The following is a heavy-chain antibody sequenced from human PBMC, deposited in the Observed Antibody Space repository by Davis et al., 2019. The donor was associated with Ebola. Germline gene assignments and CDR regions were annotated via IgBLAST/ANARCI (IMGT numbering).Heavy chain of an antibody. D-gene: IGHD6-13*01. CDR1: GFTFSSYA. J-gene: IGHJ4*02. CDR3: ARDVVAVDSSSWYLGGFDY. Sequence: GGSLRLSCAASGFTFSSYAMHWVRQAPGKGLEWVAVISYDGSNKYYADSVKGRFTISRDNSKNTLYLQMNSLRAEDTAVYYCARDVVAVDSSSWYLGGFDYWGQGTLVTVSS. V-gene: IGHV3-30-3*01. CDR2: ISYDGSNK.